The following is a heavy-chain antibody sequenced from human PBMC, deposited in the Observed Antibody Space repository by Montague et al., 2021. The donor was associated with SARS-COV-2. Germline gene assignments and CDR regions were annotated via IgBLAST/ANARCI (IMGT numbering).Heavy chain of an antibody. J-gene: IGHJ4*02. D-gene: IGHD3-22*01. CDR1: GFTFSNYS. CDR3: AKSRGIRYDSSGYYYPLDY. CDR2: IYSGGSST. V-gene: IGHV3-23*03. Sequence: SLRLSCAASGFTFSNYSMGWVRQAPGKGLEWVSVIYSGGSSTYYSDSVKGRFTISRDNSKNTLYLQMNSLRAEDTAVYYCAKSRGIRYDSSGYYYPLDYWGQGTLVTVSS.